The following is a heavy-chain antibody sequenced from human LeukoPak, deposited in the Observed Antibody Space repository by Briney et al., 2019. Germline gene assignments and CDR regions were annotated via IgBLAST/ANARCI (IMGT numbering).Heavy chain of an antibody. V-gene: IGHV3-9*03. CDR3: AKDVTRGYYYDSSGPAFDI. Sequence: GRSLRLSCVASGFTFDDYAMHWVRQAPGQGLEWISGISWNSGSIGYADSVQGRFTISRDNAKNSLYLQMNSLRAEDMDLYYCAKDVTRGYYYDSSGPAFDIWGQGTMVTVSS. CDR2: ISWNSGSI. J-gene: IGHJ3*02. D-gene: IGHD3-22*01. CDR1: GFTFDDYA.